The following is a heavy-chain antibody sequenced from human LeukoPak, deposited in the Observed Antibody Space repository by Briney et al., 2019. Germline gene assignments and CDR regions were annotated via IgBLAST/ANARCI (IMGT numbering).Heavy chain of an antibody. D-gene: IGHD2-2*01. Sequence: GASLRLSCAASGFTFSTYAMTWVRQAPGKGLEWVSAISRSGDSTYYADSVKGRFTISRDNSKNTLYLQMNSLRAEDTAVYYCARGAYRRYCSSTSCYGFDYWGQGTLVTVSS. J-gene: IGHJ4*02. CDR3: ARGAYRRYCSSTSCYGFDY. CDR2: ISRSGDST. CDR1: GFTFSTYA. V-gene: IGHV3-23*01.